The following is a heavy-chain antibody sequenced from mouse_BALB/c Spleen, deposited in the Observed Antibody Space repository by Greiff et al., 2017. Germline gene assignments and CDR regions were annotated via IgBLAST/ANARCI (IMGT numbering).Heavy chain of an antibody. CDR2: ISSGSSTI. CDR3: ARGATATGDY. V-gene: IGHV5-17*02. J-gene: IGHJ4*01. D-gene: IGHD1-2*01. Sequence: EVKVVESGGGLVQPGGSRKLSCAASGFTFSSFGMHWVRQAPEKGLEWVAYISSGSSTIYYADTVKGRCTISRDNPKNTLFLQLTSPRAEDTAMYYCARGATATGDYWGQGTSVTVSS. CDR1: GFTFSSFG.